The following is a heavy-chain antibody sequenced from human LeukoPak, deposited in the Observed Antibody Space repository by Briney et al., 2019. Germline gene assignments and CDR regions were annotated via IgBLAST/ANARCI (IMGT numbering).Heavy chain of an antibody. Sequence: LSLTCTVSGGSISSYYWSWIRQPPGKGLEWVSYISSSGSTIYYADSVKGRFTISRDNAKNSLYLQMNSLRAEDTAVYYCARHLLGYCSSTSCYPLWGQGTLVTVSS. CDR2: ISSSGSTI. J-gene: IGHJ4*02. CDR3: ARHLLGYCSSTSCYPL. CDR1: GGSISSYY. V-gene: IGHV3-11*01. D-gene: IGHD2-2*01.